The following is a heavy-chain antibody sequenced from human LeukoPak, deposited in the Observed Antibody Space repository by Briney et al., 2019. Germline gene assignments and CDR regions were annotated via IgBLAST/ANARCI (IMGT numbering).Heavy chain of an antibody. Sequence: SETLSLTCDVSGGSVSNSYWSWLRQPAGKGPEWIGRIHTSGVTHFNPSLQSRVTMSVDTSNRQFSLKLTSVTVADTAVYYCARLSPVGGGATFFYSWGQGTLVTVSP. CDR3: ARLSPVGGGATFFYS. CDR1: GGSVSNSY. V-gene: IGHV4-4*07. J-gene: IGHJ4*02. CDR2: IHTSGVT. D-gene: IGHD1-26*01.